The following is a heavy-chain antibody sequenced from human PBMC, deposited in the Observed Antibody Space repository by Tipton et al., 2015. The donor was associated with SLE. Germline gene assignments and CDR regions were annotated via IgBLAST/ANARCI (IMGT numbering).Heavy chain of an antibody. CDR3: ARPSDVDTAMGYDC. J-gene: IGHJ4*02. V-gene: IGHV4-59*11. CDR2: IYFSGST. Sequence: TLSLTCTVSGDSISSHYWSWIRQPPGKGLEWIGYIYFSGSTKYNPALKGRASISRDTSKNHFSLRLTSVTAADTAVYYCARPSDVDTAMGYDCWGQGALVTVSS. CDR1: GDSISSHY. D-gene: IGHD5-18*01.